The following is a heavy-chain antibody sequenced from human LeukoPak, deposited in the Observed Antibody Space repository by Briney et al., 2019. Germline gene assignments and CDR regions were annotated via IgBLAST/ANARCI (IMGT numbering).Heavy chain of an antibody. V-gene: IGHV3-48*01. CDR2: ISSSSSTI. CDR3: ARDCWQQQPYYFDY. J-gene: IGHJ4*02. Sequence: PGGSLRLSCAASGFTFSSYSMNWVRQAPGKGLEWVSYISSSSSTIYYADSVKGRFTISRDNAKNSLYLQMNSLRAEDTAVYYCARDCWQQQPYYFDYWGQGTLVTVSS. D-gene: IGHD6-13*01. CDR1: GFTFSSYS.